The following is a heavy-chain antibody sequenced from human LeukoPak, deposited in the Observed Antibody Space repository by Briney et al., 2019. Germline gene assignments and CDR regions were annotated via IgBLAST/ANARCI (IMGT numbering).Heavy chain of an antibody. V-gene: IGHV3-21*01. CDR1: GFTSSSYS. D-gene: IGHD5-18*01. CDR3: ARDHRLLPWFDP. Sequence: GGSLRLSCAASGFTSSSYSMNWVRQAPGKGLEWVSSISSSSSYIYYADSVKGRFTISRDNAKNSLYLQMNSLRAEDTAVYYCARDHRLLPWFDPGGQGTLVTVSS. CDR2: ISSSSSYI. J-gene: IGHJ5*02.